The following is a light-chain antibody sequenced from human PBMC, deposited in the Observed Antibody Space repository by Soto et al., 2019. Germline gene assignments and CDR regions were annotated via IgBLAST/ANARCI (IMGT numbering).Light chain of an antibody. CDR1: SSDIGTNV. CDR2: TNN. CDR3: ATGGGSLNVVV. J-gene: IGLJ2*01. Sequence: QSVLTQPPSASGTPGQRVTISCSGSSSDIGTNVVNWYQQLPGTAPKLVIYTNNQRPSGVPERFSGSKSGTSASLAISGLQSEDEADYYCATGGGSLNVVVFGGGTKLTVL. V-gene: IGLV1-44*01.